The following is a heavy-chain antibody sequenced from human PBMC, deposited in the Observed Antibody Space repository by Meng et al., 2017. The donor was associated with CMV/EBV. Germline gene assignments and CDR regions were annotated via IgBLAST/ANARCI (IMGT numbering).Heavy chain of an antibody. CDR3: AREGNYYGSGSYYAY. V-gene: IGHV4-61*02. D-gene: IGHD3-10*01. CDR2: IYTSGST. J-gene: IGHJ4*02. Sequence: AQLAASGPGPVKPSPTLARTCTVSGGSISSGSYDWSWIRQPAGKGLEWIGRIYTSGSTNYNPSLKSRVTISVDTSKNQFSLKLSSVTAADTAVYYCAREGNYYGSGSYYAYWGQGTLVTVSS. CDR1: GGSISSGSYD.